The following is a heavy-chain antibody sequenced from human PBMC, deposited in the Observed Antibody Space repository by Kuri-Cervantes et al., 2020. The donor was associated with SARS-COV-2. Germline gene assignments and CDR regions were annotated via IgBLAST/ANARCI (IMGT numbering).Heavy chain of an antibody. CDR3: AKDRDGFYSSGWYYFDY. CDR1: GFTFSSYA. V-gene: IGHV3-23*03. J-gene: IGHJ4*01. CDR2: IFSGGSST. Sequence: GESLKISCAASGFTFSSYAMSWVRQAPGKGLEWVSVIFSGGSSTYYADPVKGRFTISRDNSKNTLYLQMNSLGAEDTAVYYCAKDRDGFYSSGWYYFDYWGQGTPVTVSS. D-gene: IGHD6-19*01.